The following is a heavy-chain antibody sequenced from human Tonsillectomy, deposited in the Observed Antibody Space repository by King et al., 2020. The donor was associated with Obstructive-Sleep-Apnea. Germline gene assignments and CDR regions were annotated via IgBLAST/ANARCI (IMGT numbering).Heavy chain of an antibody. J-gene: IGHJ6*02. CDR2: IHPTSGGP. CDR1: GYSFTGYY. Sequence: VQLVESGAEVKKRGASVKVSCKASGYSFTGYYIHWVRQAPGEGLEWVGWIHPTSGGPNYAQKFQGRVTMTRDTSISTAYMELSRLRSDDTAVYYCAKTFKAGYCSGGSCSPKDVWGQGTTVTVSS. V-gene: IGHV1-2*02. CDR3: AKTFKAGYCSGGSCSPKDV. D-gene: IGHD2-15*01.